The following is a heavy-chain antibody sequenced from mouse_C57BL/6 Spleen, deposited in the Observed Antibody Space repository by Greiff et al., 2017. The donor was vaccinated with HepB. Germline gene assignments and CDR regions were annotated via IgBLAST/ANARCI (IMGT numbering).Heavy chain of an antibody. Sequence: ESGPGLVKPSQSLSLTCSVTGYSITSGYYWNWIRQFPGNKLEWMGYISYDGSNNYNPSLKNRISITRDTSKNQFFLKLNSVTTEDTATYYCANYYGSWGYFDVWGTGTTVTVSS. CDR2: ISYDGSN. CDR3: ANYYGSWGYFDV. V-gene: IGHV3-6*01. J-gene: IGHJ1*03. D-gene: IGHD1-1*01. CDR1: GYSITSGYY.